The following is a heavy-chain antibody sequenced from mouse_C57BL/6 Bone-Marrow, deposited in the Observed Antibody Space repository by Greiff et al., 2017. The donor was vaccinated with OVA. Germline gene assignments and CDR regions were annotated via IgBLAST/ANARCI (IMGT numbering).Heavy chain of an antibody. CDR1: GFTFSSYA. J-gene: IGHJ2*01. D-gene: IGHD1-2*01. Sequence: EVQLVESGEGLVKPGGSLKLSCAASGFTFSSYAMSWVRQTPEKRLEWVAYISSGGDYIYYADTVKGRFTISRDNARNTLYLQMSSLKSEDTAMYYCTREGITTVTFDYWGQGTTLTVSS. V-gene: IGHV5-9-1*02. CDR3: TREGITTVTFDY. CDR2: ISSGGDYI.